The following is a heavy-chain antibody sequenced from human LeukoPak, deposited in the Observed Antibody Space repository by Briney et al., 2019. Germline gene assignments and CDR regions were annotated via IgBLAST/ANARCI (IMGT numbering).Heavy chain of an antibody. CDR2: MNPNSGNT. CDR3: ATPGGRGYSGYDWGTFDY. D-gene: IGHD5-12*01. CDR1: GYTFTSYD. V-gene: IGHV1-8*03. Sequence: ASVKVSCKASGYTFTSYDINWVRQATGQGLEWMGWMNPNSGNTGYAQKFQGRVTITRNTSISTAYMELSSLRSEDTAVYYCATPGGRGYSGYDWGTFDYWGQGTLVTVSS. J-gene: IGHJ4*02.